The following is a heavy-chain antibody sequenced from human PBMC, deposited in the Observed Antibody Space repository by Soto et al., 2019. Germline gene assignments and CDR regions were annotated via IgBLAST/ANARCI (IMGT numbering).Heavy chain of an antibody. CDR1: GYTFTSYA. CDR2: ISAYNGNT. J-gene: IGHJ4*02. CDR3: XXXXAAGLNDY. V-gene: IGHV1-18*01. D-gene: IGHD6-13*01. Sequence: QVQLVQSGAEVKKPGASVKVSCKASGYTFTSYAISWVRQAPGQGLEWMGWISAYNGNTNYAQKPXXXXXXXXXXXXXXXXXXXXXXXXXXTXVXXXXXXXAAGLNDYWGQGTLVTVSS.